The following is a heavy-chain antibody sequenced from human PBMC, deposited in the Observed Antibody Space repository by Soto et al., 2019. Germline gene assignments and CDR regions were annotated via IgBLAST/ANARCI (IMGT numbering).Heavy chain of an antibody. CDR2: IRDKTNGYAT. CDR3: TRLDAPGDRALDI. Sequence: EVQLVESGGDLVQPGGSLKLSCAASGFSISGSAIHWVRQASGKGLEWVASIRDKTNGYATGYAASVQGRFTISRDDSKNTAFLQMNSLKTEDTAVYYCTRLDAPGDRALDIWGQGTMVTVSS. V-gene: IGHV3-73*01. J-gene: IGHJ3*02. CDR1: GFSISGSA.